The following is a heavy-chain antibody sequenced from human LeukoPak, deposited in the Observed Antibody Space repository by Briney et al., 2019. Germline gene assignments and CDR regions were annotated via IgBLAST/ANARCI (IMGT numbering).Heavy chain of an antibody. D-gene: IGHD1-26*01. V-gene: IGHV3-21*01. J-gene: IGHJ4*02. CDR2: ISSSSSYI. CDR1: GFTFSNYN. CDR3: AKEKSGSYSR. Sequence: PGGSLRLSCADSGFTFSNYNMNWVRQAPGKGLEWVSSISSSSSYIYYADSVKGRFTISRDNSKNTLYLQMNSLRAEDTAVYYCAKEKSGSYSRWGQGTLVTVSS.